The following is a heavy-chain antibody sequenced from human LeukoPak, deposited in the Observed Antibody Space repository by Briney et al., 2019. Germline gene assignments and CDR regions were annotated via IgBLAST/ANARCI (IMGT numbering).Heavy chain of an antibody. CDR3: AKVLSGYHFDH. J-gene: IGHJ4*02. Sequence: RPGGSLRLSCAASGFTFSSYATSWVRQAPGKGREWVSAISGSGGSTYYAASVKGRFTICRDNSENMLYLQMNSLRAEDTAVYYCAKVLSGYHFDHWGQGTLVTVSS. CDR1: GFTFSSYA. CDR2: ISGSGGST. V-gene: IGHV3-23*01. D-gene: IGHD3-10*01.